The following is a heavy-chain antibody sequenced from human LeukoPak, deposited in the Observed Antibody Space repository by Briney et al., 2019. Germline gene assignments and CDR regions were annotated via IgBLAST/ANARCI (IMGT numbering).Heavy chain of an antibody. D-gene: IGHD7-27*01. J-gene: IGHJ4*02. CDR1: GFTFSSYT. CDR3: AKDGGLWVSAHWGDS. V-gene: IGHV3-23*01. Sequence: AGGSLRLSCAASGFTFSSYTMSWVHQAPGKGLEWVSTITTSDGNTYYADSVKGRFTVSRDNSKNTLFLQMNSLRAEDTAVYYCAKDGGLWVSAHWGDSWGRGTLVTVSS. CDR2: ITTSDGNT.